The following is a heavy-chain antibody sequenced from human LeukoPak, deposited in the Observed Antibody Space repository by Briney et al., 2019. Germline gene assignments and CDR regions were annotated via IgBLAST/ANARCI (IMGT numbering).Heavy chain of an antibody. CDR3: ARQAYGGAFDY. D-gene: IGHD4-17*01. CDR2: IYYSGTT. Sequence: SETLSLTCTVSGGSISSGGYYWTWIRQHPGQGLEWIGYIYYSGTTKYNPSLESRLTISVDTSKNQFSLRLSSVTAADTAVYFCARQAYGGAFDYWGQGTLVTVSS. V-gene: IGHV4-31*03. CDR1: GGSISSGGYY. J-gene: IGHJ4*02.